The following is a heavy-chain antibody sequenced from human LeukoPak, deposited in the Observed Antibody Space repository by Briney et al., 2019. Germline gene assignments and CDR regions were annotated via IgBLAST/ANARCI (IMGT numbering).Heavy chain of an antibody. J-gene: IGHJ3*02. Sequence: GGSLRLSCAASGFTFSSYAMSWVRQAPGKGLEWVSAISGSGGSTYYADSVKGRFTTSRDNSKNTLYLQMNSLRAEDTAVYYCATSYDFWSVGAFDIWGQGTMVTVSS. V-gene: IGHV3-23*01. D-gene: IGHD3-3*01. CDR1: GFTFSSYA. CDR3: ATSYDFWSVGAFDI. CDR2: ISGSGGST.